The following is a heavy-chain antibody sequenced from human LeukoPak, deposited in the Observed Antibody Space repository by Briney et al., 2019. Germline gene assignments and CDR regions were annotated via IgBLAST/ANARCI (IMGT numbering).Heavy chain of an antibody. D-gene: IGHD3-10*01. Sequence: PSETLSLTCTVSGASISSGGYYWSWIRQHPGMGLEWLGYIYYSGSTYYNPSLKSRVNISLDTSKNQFSLKLSSVTAADTAVYYCARDLSGVISYWGQGTLVTVSS. CDR1: GASISSGGYY. J-gene: IGHJ4*02. CDR2: IYYSGST. CDR3: ARDLSGVISY. V-gene: IGHV4-31*03.